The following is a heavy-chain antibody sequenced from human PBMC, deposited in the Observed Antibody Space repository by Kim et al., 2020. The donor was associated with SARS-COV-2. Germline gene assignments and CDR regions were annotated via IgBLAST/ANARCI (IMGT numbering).Heavy chain of an antibody. CDR2: ISSSSSYI. V-gene: IGHV3-21*01. CDR1: GFTFSSYS. CDR3: ARDRLGGYSSSWGVGGFDY. Sequence: GGSLRLSCAASGFTFSSYSMNWVRQAPGKGLEWVSSISSSSSYIYYADSVKGRFTISRDNAKNSLYLQMNSLRAEDTAVYYCARDRLGGYSSSWGVGGFDYWGQGTLVTVSS. J-gene: IGHJ4*02. D-gene: IGHD6-13*01.